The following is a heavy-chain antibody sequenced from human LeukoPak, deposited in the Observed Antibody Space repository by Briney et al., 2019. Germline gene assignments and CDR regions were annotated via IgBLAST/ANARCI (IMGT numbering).Heavy chain of an antibody. CDR2: ISSSSSTI. D-gene: IGHD5-24*01. Sequence: SGGSLRLSCAASGFTFSSYAMNWVRQAPGKGLEWVSYISSSSSTIYYADSVKGRFTISRDNAKNSLYLQMNSLRAEDTAVYYCTRVRRWLQFTAFDIWGQGTMVTVPS. J-gene: IGHJ3*02. CDR1: GFTFSSYA. CDR3: TRVRRWLQFTAFDI. V-gene: IGHV3-48*01.